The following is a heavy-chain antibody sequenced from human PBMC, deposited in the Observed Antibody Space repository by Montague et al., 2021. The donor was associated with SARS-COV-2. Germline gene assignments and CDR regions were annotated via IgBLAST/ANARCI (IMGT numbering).Heavy chain of an antibody. CDR2: INNSGST. J-gene: IGHJ4*02. Sequence: SETLSLTCAVYGGAFSGFYWGWIRQAPGKGLEWIGEINNSGSTNYNPSLKSRVTISLNTSKNQFSLNMYSLTAADTAVYFCARGHRGCSGSSCNGGFRRGAFDFWGQGTLATVSS. V-gene: IGHV4-34*01. D-gene: IGHD2-2*01. CDR1: GGAFSGFY. CDR3: ARGHRGCSGSSCNGGFRRGAFDF.